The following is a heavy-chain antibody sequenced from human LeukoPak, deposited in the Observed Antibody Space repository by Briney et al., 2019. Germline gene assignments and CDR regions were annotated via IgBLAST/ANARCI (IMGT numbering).Heavy chain of an antibody. D-gene: IGHD6-19*01. V-gene: IGHV1-46*01. CDR3: ARERGVAVAGEGVDP. J-gene: IGHJ5*02. Sequence: GASVKVSCKASGYTFTRHSIQWVRQAPGQGLEWMGIINPSGGSTSYAQKFQGRVTLTRDTSTSTVYMELSSLRSEDTAVYYCARERGVAVAGEGVDPWGQGTLVTVSS. CDR2: INPSGGST. CDR1: GYTFTRHS.